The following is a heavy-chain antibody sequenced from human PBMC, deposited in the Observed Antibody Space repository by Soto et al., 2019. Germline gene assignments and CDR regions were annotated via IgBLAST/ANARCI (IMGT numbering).Heavy chain of an antibody. CDR2: INHSGST. V-gene: IGHV4-34*01. CDR1: GGSFSGYY. Sequence: PSGTLSLTCAVYGGSFSGYYWSWIRQPPGKGLEWIGEINHSGSTNYNPSLKSRVTISVDTSKNQFSLKLSSVTAADTAVYYCARDPHRAVSRSPSPVIDYWGQPTVVPVSS. D-gene: IGHD2-2*01. CDR3: ARDPHRAVSRSPSPVIDY. J-gene: IGHJ4*01.